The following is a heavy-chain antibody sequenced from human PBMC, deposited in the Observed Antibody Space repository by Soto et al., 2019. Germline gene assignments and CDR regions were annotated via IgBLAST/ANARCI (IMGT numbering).Heavy chain of an antibody. J-gene: IGHJ6*02. CDR2: ISGNTGKT. CDR1: GYTFSSYG. V-gene: IGHV1-18*04. CDR3: ARVPREIILVGMDV. D-gene: IGHD2-2*01. Sequence: QVQLVQSGGEVKKPGASVKVSCKTSGYTFSSYGINWVRQAPGQGLEWMGWISGNTGKTNYAQKLQGRVTITTDTYTSTAYMELRSLRSDDTAVYYCARVPREIILVGMDVWGQGTTVTVSS.